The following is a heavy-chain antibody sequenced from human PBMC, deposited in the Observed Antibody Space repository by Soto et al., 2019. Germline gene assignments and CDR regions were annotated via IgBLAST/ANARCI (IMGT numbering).Heavy chain of an antibody. Sequence: GGSLRLSCAASGFTFSSYAMSWVRQAPGKGLEWVSAISGSGDSTYYADSVKGRFIISRDYSKNTVYLQMSSLRLEDTALYYCVKGSGSGSMYNWFDPWGQGTLVTVSS. CDR1: GFTFSSYA. D-gene: IGHD3-10*01. CDR2: ISGSGDST. J-gene: IGHJ5*02. V-gene: IGHV3-23*01. CDR3: VKGSGSGSMYNWFDP.